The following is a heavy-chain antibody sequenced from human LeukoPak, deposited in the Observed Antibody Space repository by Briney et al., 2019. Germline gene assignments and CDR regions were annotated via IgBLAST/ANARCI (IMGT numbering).Heavy chain of an antibody. CDR2: INPSGGST. Sequence: ASVKVSCKASGYTFTSYYMHWVRQAPGQGLEWMGIINPSGGSTRYAQKFQGRVTMTRDTSTSTVYMELSSLRSEDTAVYYCARVTSSLWAFDIWGQGTMVTVSS. D-gene: IGHD6-13*01. CDR1: GYTFTSYY. J-gene: IGHJ3*02. CDR3: ARVTSSLWAFDI. V-gene: IGHV1-46*01.